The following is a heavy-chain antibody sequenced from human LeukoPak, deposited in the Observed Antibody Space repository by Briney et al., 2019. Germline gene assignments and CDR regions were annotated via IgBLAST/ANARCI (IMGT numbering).Heavy chain of an antibody. CDR1: GFTFSSYA. CDR2: ISSSSSYI. V-gene: IGHV3-21*01. D-gene: IGHD2-2*01. J-gene: IGHJ4*02. CDR3: AKGAITSSTTCYFDY. Sequence: GGSLRLSCAASGFTFSSYAMSWVRQAPGKGLEWVSSISSSSSYIYYADSVKGRFTISRDNAKNSLYLQMNSLRAEDTAVYYCAKGAITSSTTCYFDYWGQGTLVTVSS.